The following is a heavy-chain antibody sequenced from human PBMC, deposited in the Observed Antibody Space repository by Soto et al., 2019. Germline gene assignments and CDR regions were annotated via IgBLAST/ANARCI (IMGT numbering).Heavy chain of an antibody. CDR1: GFTYSTYG. V-gene: IGHV3-23*01. J-gene: IGHJ4*02. CDR3: AKFGVFGTKYFDY. CDR2: IGGSGSSR. D-gene: IGHD1-1*01. Sequence: GGSLRLSCAASGFTYSTYGMAWVRQAPGKGLEWVSAIGGSGSSRYYTDSVKGRFTISRDNSKNTLDLQMNSLRAEDTAVYYCAKFGVFGTKYFDYWGQGILVTVSS.